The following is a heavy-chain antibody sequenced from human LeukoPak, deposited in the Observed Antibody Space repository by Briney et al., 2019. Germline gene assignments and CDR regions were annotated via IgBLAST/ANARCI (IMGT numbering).Heavy chain of an antibody. CDR1: GGSISSYY. J-gene: IGHJ4*02. D-gene: IGHD6-13*01. CDR3: ARYLTTIAAFDY. V-gene: IGHV4-59*12. Sequence: SETLSLTCTVSGGSISSYYWSWIRQPPGKGLEWIGYIYYSGSTNYNPSLKSRVTISVDTSKNQFSLKLSSVTAADTAVYYCARYLTTIAAFDYWGQGSLVTVSS. CDR2: IYYSGST.